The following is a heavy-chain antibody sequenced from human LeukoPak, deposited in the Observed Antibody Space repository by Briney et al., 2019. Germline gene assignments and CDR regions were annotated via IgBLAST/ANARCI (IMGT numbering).Heavy chain of an antibody. CDR2: ISGSGGST. D-gene: IGHD2-2*01. J-gene: IGHJ4*02. V-gene: IGHV3-23*01. Sequence: AGGSLRLSCAASGFTFSSYAMSWVRQAPGKGLEWVSAISGSGGSTYYADSVKGRSTISRDNSKNTLYLQMNSLRAEDTAVYYCAKDSSVVVPAAIPYWGQGTLVTVSS. CDR1: GFTFSSYA. CDR3: AKDSSVVVPAAIPY.